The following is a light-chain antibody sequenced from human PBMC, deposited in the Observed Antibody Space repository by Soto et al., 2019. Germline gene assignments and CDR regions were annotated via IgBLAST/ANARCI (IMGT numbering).Light chain of an antibody. CDR3: LNYDHLPLT. CDR1: QDISKY. V-gene: IGKV1-33*01. Sequence: IQMTQSPSALSASVGDRVTITCQASQDISKYLTWYQHKPGRAPNLLIFDASNLETGVPSRFSGSGSGTNFPFTISSLHPEDIATYYCLNYDHLPLTFGGGTKVEIK. J-gene: IGKJ4*02. CDR2: DAS.